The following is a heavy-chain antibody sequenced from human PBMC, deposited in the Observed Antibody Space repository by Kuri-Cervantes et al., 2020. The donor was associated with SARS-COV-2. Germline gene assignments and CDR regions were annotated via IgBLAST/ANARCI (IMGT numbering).Heavy chain of an antibody. CDR2: ISAYNGNT. J-gene: IGHJ5*02. Sequence: ASVKVSCKASGYTFTSYGISWVRQAPGQGLEWMGWISAYNGNTNYAQKLQGRVTMTTDTSTSTAYMELRSLRSDDTAVYYCASGSFSQWGGEPGSIWFDPWGQGTLVTVSS. D-gene: IGHD3-10*01. CDR3: ASGSFSQWGGEPGSIWFDP. V-gene: IGHV1-18*01. CDR1: GYTFTSYG.